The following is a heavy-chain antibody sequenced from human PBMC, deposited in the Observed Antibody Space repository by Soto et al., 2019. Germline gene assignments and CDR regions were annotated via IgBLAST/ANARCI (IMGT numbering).Heavy chain of an antibody. CDR1: GYTFTSYY. CDR3: ARDSPTYYDILTGPLAFAI. Sequence: SVKVSCKASGYTFTSYYMHWVRQAPGQGLEWMGIINPSGGSTSYAQKFQGRVTMTRDTSTSTVYMELSSLRSEDTAVYYCARDSPTYYDILTGPLAFAIWGQGTMVTVSS. J-gene: IGHJ3*02. D-gene: IGHD3-9*01. V-gene: IGHV1-46*01. CDR2: INPSGGST.